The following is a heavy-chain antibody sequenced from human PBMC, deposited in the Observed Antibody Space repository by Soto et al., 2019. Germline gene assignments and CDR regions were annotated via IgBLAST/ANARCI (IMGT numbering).Heavy chain of an antibody. CDR1: GGTFSSYS. J-gene: IGHJ4*02. Sequence: QVQLVQSGAEVKKPGSSVKVSCKASGGTFSSYSINWVRQAPGQGLEWMGEIIPIFGTANYAQKFQGRVTITADESTSTASMELSRLRSEDTAVYYCARDGGRHSGGTDYWGQGTLVTVSS. D-gene: IGHD1-26*01. V-gene: IGHV1-69*01. CDR3: ARDGGRHSGGTDY. CDR2: IIPIFGTA.